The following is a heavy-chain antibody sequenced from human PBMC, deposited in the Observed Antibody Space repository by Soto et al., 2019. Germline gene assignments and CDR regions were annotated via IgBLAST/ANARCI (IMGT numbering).Heavy chain of an antibody. CDR2: IIPIFGTA. V-gene: IGHV1-69*12. D-gene: IGHD4-17*01. CDR1: GGTFSSYA. Sequence: QVQLVQSGAEVKKPGSSVKVSCKASGGTFSSYAISWVRQAPGQGLEWMGGIIPIFGTADYAQKFQGRVTSTADESTSTGYMEVSSLRSEDPAVYYCAQTVTNNYDKGMDVWGQGTTVNVSS. J-gene: IGHJ6*02. CDR3: AQTVTNNYDKGMDV.